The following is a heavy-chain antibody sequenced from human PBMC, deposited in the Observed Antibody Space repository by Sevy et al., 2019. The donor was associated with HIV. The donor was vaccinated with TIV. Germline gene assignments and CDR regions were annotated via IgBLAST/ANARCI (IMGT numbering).Heavy chain of an antibody. V-gene: IGHV3-11*01. CDR3: ATPRNPLVYYYYCMDV. CDR1: GFTFSDYY. CDR2: ISSSGSTI. Sequence: GGSLRLSCAASGFTFSDYYMSWIRQAPGKGLEWVSYISSSGSTIYYADSVKGRFTISRDNAKNSLYLQMNSLRAEDTAVYYCATPRNPLVYYYYCMDVWGKGTTVTVSS. D-gene: IGHD6-13*01. J-gene: IGHJ6*03.